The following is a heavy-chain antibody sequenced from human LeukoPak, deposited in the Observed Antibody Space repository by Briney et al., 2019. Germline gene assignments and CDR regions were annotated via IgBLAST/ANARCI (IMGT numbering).Heavy chain of an antibody. CDR3: AKRVGTNSGPFEY. CDR1: GFTFSNCA. Sequence: GGSLRLSCAASGFTFSNCAMNWVRQAPGEGLAWASSIKSGGDKRYYADSVQGRFTISRDDSRNTLYLQMNSLRAEDTAVYYCAKRVGTNSGPFEYWGQGVLVTVSS. V-gene: IGHV3-23*01. CDR2: IKSGGDKR. D-gene: IGHD4/OR15-4a*01. J-gene: IGHJ4*02.